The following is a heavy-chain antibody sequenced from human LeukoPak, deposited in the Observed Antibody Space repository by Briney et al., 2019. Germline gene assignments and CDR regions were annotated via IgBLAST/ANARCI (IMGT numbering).Heavy chain of an antibody. Sequence: PGGSLRLSCAASGFTFSSYSMNWVRQAPGKGLEWVSSISSSSSYIYYADSAKGRYTISRDNAKNSLYLQMNSLRAEDTAVYYCARSGGSYLAFDYWGQGTLVTVSS. CDR3: ARSGGSYLAFDY. CDR1: GFTFSSYS. CDR2: ISSSSSYI. V-gene: IGHV3-21*01. J-gene: IGHJ4*02. D-gene: IGHD1-26*01.